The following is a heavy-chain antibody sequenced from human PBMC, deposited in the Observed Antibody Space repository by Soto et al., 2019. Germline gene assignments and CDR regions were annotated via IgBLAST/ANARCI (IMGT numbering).Heavy chain of an antibody. CDR1: GFTFDDYG. D-gene: IGHD2-2*01. CDR2: INWNGGST. CDR3: ARDVSDQGAFDI. V-gene: IGHV3-20*01. Sequence: GGSLRLSCAASGFTFDDYGMSWVRQAPGKGLEWVSGINWNGGSTGYADSVKGRFTISEDNAKNSLYLQMNSLRAEDTALYHCARDVSDQGAFDIWGQGTMVTVSS. J-gene: IGHJ3*02.